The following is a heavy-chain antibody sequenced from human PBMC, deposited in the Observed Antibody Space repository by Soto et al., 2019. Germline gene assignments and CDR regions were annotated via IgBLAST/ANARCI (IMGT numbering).Heavy chain of an antibody. Sequence: SETLSLTCTVSGGSISSGGYYWSWIRQHPGKGLEWIGYIYYSGSTYYNPSLKSRVTISVDTSKNQFSLKLSSVTAADTAVYYCARWDLAQDWFDPWGQGTLVTVSS. V-gene: IGHV4-31*03. CDR2: IYYSGST. D-gene: IGHD1-26*01. J-gene: IGHJ5*02. CDR3: ARWDLAQDWFDP. CDR1: GGSISSGGYY.